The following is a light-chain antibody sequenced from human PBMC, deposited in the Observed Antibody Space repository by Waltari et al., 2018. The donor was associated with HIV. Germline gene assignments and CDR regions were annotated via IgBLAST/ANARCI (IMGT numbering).Light chain of an antibody. CDR3: QAWDRSNVV. J-gene: IGLJ2*01. CDR2: QDI. V-gene: IGLV3-1*01. Sequence: SYELTQPPSVSVSPAQTASITCSGDRLGDKYACWYQQKPGQSPVLVIYQDIKRPSGIPERFSGSNSGNTATLTVSGTQPMDEADYYCQAWDRSNVVFGGGTKLTVL. CDR1: RLGDKY.